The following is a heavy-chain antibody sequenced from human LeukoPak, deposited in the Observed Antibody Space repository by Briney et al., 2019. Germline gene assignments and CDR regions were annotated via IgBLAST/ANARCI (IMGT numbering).Heavy chain of an antibody. J-gene: IGHJ5*02. V-gene: IGHV3-23*01. D-gene: IGHD6-19*01. Sequence: GGSLRLSCAASGLHFSGTAMSWARHAPGKGLEWVSAISHDGVDAYYADSVKGRFTISRDNSKKTLSLEMSSLTAADTGVYYCAKDGAQYSSGPECDPRGQGALVTVSP. CDR2: ISHDGVDA. CDR3: AKDGAQYSSGPECDP. CDR1: GLHFSGTA.